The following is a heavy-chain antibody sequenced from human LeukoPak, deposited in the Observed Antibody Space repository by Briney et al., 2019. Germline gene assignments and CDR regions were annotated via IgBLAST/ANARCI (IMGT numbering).Heavy chain of an antibody. Sequence: NPSETLSLTCTVSGGSISSYYWSWIRQPPGKGLEWIGYTHYSGSTSYNPSLKSRVTMSVDTSKNQFSLKLTSVTAADTAVYYCARGYSGSYGRFDYWGQGTLVTVSS. CDR1: GGSISSYY. CDR3: ARGYSGSYGRFDY. V-gene: IGHV4-59*01. CDR2: THYSGST. D-gene: IGHD1-26*01. J-gene: IGHJ4*02.